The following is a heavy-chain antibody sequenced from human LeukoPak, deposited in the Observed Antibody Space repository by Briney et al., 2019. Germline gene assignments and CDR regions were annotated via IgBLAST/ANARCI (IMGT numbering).Heavy chain of an antibody. V-gene: IGHV4-30-2*01. CDR2: IYHSGST. CDR1: GGSISSGGYY. Sequence: SETLSLTCTVSGGSISSGGYYWSWNRQPPGKGLEWIGYIYHSGSTYYNPSLKSRVTISVDRSKNQFSLKLSSVTAADTAVYYCARGPDSPIGFDPWGQGTLVTVSS. J-gene: IGHJ5*02. CDR3: ARGPDSPIGFDP.